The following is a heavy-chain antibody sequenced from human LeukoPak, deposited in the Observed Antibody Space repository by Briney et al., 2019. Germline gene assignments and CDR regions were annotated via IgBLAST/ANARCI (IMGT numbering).Heavy chain of an antibody. D-gene: IGHD6-19*01. CDR3: ASDSAAMTGIGYDY. CDR1: GYTYTDYY. V-gene: IGHV1-2*02. CDR2: INPDSGDT. J-gene: IGHJ4*02. Sequence: ASVKVSCKASGYTYTDYYVHWVRQAPGQGLEWMGWINPDSGDTSYAQKFQGRVTMTRDTSISTAYMELNRLRSDDTAVYYCASDSAAMTGIGYDYWGQGTLVTVSS.